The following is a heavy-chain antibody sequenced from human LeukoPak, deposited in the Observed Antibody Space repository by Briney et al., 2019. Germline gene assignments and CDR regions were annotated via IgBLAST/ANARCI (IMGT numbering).Heavy chain of an antibody. CDR2: INEDGSEK. CDR1: GFIFRDYL. J-gene: IGHJ4*02. V-gene: IGHV3-7*01. Sequence: PGGSLRLSCAAAGFIFRDYLMGWVRQAPGKGLEWVANINEDGSEKYYVDSVKGRFIISRDNAKNSLYLQMNILRAEDTAVFYCLSGSGHCGQGTLVTVSS. D-gene: IGHD3-10*01. CDR3: LSGSGH.